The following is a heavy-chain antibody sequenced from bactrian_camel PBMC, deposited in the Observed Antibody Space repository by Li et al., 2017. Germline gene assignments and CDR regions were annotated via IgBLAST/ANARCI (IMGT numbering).Heavy chain of an antibody. CDR2: TDSDDGTT. D-gene: IGHD1*01. J-gene: IGHJ4*01. CDR1: GWTYSTYC. Sequence: VQLVESGGGSVQPGGSLRLSCAASGWTYSTYCMAWFRQAPGKEREFVSATDSDDGTTTYADSVRGRFNISQDNAKNTVYLQMNSLKPEDTAMYYCAARAPWAGYCDASVGGALYRFWGQGTQVTVS. CDR3: AARAPWAGYCDASVGGALYRF. V-gene: IGHV3S26*01.